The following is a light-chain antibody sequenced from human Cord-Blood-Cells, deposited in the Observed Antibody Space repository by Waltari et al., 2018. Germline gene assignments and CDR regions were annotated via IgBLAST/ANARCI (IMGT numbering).Light chain of an antibody. CDR1: QSVSSN. CDR2: GAS. CDR3: QQYNNWPLT. Sequence: EIVMTQSQATLSVSPGERATLSSRASQSVSSNLAWYQQKPGQAPRLLIYGASTRATGIPARFSGSGSGTEFTLTISSLQSEDFAVYYCQQYNNWPLTFGGGTKVEIK. J-gene: IGKJ4*01. V-gene: IGKV3-15*01.